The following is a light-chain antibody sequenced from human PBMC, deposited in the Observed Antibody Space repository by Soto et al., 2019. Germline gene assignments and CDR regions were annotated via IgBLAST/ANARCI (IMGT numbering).Light chain of an antibody. CDR1: QSVSSN. Sequence: EIVMTQSPATLSVSPGERATLSCRATQSVSSNLAWYQQKPCQAPRLLIYGASTRATGIPARFSGIRSATDSTLTISSLQSEDVALYYCQQYNNWPPTFGQGTRLEIK. J-gene: IGKJ5*01. CDR2: GAS. CDR3: QQYNNWPPT. V-gene: IGKV3-15*01.